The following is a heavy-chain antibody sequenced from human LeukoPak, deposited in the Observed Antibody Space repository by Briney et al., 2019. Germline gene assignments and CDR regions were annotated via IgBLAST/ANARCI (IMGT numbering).Heavy chain of an antibody. V-gene: IGHV3-21*05. CDR2: ISPTSTYI. J-gene: IGHJ1*01. D-gene: IGHD3-22*01. CDR1: GFSFSRHT. CDR3: VRDVITPSLIIRDL. Sequence: GGSLRLSCEASGFSFSRHTMNWVRQAPGKGLEWVSVISPTSTYIYYADSLKGRFTISRDNAENSLYLQIKSLRAEDTGVYYCVRDVITPSLIIRDLWGQGTLVTVSS.